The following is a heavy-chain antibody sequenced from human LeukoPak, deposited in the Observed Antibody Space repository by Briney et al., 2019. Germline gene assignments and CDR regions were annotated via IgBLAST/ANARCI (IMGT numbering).Heavy chain of an antibody. V-gene: IGHV3-21*01. Sequence: GGSLRLSCAASGFRFSDYTMNWVRQAPGKGLEWVSSISSSSSYIYYADSVKGRFTISRDNAKNSLYLQMNSLRAEDTAVYYCARRMAGTETFDYWGQGTLVTVSS. D-gene: IGHD6-19*01. CDR2: ISSSSSYI. CDR1: GFRFSDYT. J-gene: IGHJ4*02. CDR3: ARRMAGTETFDY.